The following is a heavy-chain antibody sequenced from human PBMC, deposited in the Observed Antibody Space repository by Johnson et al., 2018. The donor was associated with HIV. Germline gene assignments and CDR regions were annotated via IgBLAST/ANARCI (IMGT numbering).Heavy chain of an antibody. CDR2: ISGSGGST. Sequence: VQLLESGGGLVQPGGSLRLSCAASGFTFSSYAMNWVRQAPGKGLEWVSCISGSGGSTYYADSVKGRFTISRDNVRNSLYLQMNSLRAEDTAFYYCARRDSGSLSFDIWGQGTMVTVSS. CDR3: ARRDSGSLSFDI. CDR1: GFTFSSYA. J-gene: IGHJ3*02. V-gene: IGHV3-23*01. D-gene: IGHD1-26*01.